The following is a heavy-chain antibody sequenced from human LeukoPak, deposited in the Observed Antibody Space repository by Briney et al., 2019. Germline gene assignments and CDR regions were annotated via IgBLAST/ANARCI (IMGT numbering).Heavy chain of an antibody. CDR1: GFTFSTYW. V-gene: IGHV3-7*01. J-gene: IGHJ4*02. CDR2: IKEDGSEK. Sequence: GGSLRLSCAASGFTFSTYWMSWVRQAPGKGLEWVANIKEDGSEKYYGDSVKGRFTISRDNAKNSLYLQMNSLKAEDTAVYYCARDSSGYQWGQGTLVTVSS. D-gene: IGHD3-22*01. CDR3: ARDSSGYQ.